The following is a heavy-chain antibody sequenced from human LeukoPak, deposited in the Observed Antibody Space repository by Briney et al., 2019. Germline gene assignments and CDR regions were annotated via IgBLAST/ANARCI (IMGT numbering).Heavy chain of an antibody. CDR1: GGSISSHY. D-gene: IGHD6-6*01. CDR2: IYYSGST. CDR3: ARVLVLVNAFDI. Sequence: PSETLSLTCTVSGGSISSHYWSWIRQPPGKGLEWIGYIYYSGSTNYNPSLKSRVTISVDTSKNQFSLKLSSVTAADTAVYYCARVLVLVNAFDIWGQGTMVTVSS. J-gene: IGHJ3*02. V-gene: IGHV4-59*11.